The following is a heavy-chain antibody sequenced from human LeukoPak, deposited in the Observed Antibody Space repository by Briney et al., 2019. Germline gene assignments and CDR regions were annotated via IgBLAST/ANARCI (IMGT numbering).Heavy chain of an antibody. D-gene: IGHD5-18*01. J-gene: IGHJ5*02. CDR1: GFTVSTNY. Sequence: GGSLRLSCAASGFTVSTNYMSWVRQAPGKGLEWVSVLYRGGGAAYADSVKGRFTISRDNSKNTLYLHMNNLRAEDTALYYCSRDIVYASEIYSYGDSWGQGTLVTVSA. CDR3: SRDIVYASEIYSYGDS. CDR2: LYRGGGA. V-gene: IGHV3-66*01.